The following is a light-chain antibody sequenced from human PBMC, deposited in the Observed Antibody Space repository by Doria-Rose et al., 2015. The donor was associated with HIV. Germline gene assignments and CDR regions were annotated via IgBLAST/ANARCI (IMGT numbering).Light chain of an antibody. CDR3: QQTYSSPPWT. CDR1: QTVSTY. CDR2: AAS. Sequence: ASIGDRVTITCRASQTVSTYLNWFQQEPGKAPKLLIYAASRLQSGVPSRFSGSGSGTDYTLTISGLQPGDFATYYCQQTYSSPPWTFGQGTKVEMK. J-gene: IGKJ1*01. V-gene: IGKV1-39*01.